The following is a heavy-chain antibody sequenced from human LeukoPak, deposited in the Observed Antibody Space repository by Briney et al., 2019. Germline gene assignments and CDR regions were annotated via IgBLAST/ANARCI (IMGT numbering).Heavy chain of an antibody. V-gene: IGHV3-7*01. CDR3: ARDYGGYSYGYREGPYYYYGMDV. D-gene: IGHD5-18*01. CDR2: IKQDGSEK. Sequence: GGSLRLSCAASGFTFSSYWMSWVRQAPGKGLEWVANIKQDGSEKYYVDSVKGRFTISRDNAKNSLYLQMNSLRAEDTAVYYCARDYGGYSYGYREGPYYYYGMDVWGQGTTVTVSS. J-gene: IGHJ6*02. CDR1: GFTFSSYW.